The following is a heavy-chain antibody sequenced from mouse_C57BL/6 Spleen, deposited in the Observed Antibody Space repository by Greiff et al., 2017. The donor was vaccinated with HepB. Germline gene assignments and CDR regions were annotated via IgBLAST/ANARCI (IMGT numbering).Heavy chain of an antibody. Sequence: QVQLQQPGAELVKPGASVKMSCTASGYTFPSYWITWVKQRPGPGLEWIGDIYPGSGSTNYNEKFKSKATLTVDTSSSTAYMQRSSLTSEDSAVYYCARGLLRYLYFDYWGQGTTLTVSS. V-gene: IGHV1-55*01. D-gene: IGHD1-1*01. CDR3: ARGLLRYLYFDY. CDR2: IYPGSGST. J-gene: IGHJ2*01. CDR1: GYTFPSYW.